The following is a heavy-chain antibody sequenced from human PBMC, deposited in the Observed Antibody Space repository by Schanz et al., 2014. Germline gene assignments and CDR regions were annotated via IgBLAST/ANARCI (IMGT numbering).Heavy chain of an antibody. Sequence: QVQLVQSGAEVKKPGASVKVSCEASGYTFTSYYIHWFRQAPGQGLEWMGLINPSVGNTNYAQKCRGRVTMTSDTATSTVYMELSSLRSEDTAVYFCARAPVTMGPYHNYMDVWGKGTTVTVSS. CDR3: ARAPVTMGPYHNYMDV. J-gene: IGHJ6*03. D-gene: IGHD4-17*01. CDR1: GYTFTSYY. CDR2: INPSVGNT. V-gene: IGHV1-46*01.